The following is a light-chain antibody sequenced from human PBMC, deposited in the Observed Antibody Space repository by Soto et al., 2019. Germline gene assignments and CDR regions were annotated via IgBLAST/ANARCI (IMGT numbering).Light chain of an antibody. CDR1: QSLLHSNGYNY. CDR2: AAS. V-gene: IGKV1-39*01. J-gene: IGKJ1*01. Sequence: MTQSPLSLPVTPGEPASISCRSSQSLLHSNGYNYLDWYQQKPGKAPKLLIYAASSLQSGVPSRFSGSGSGTDFTLTISSLQPEDFATYYCQQSYSTPWTFGQGTKVDI. CDR3: QQSYSTPWT.